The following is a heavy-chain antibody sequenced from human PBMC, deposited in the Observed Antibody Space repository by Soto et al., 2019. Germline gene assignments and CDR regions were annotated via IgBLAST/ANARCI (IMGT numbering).Heavy chain of an antibody. CDR3: ARVRAEAGTVYYFDY. J-gene: IGHJ4*02. CDR1: GFTFSDYY. CDR2: ISSSSSYT. Sequence: PGGSLRLSCAASGFTFSDYYMSWIRQAPGKGLEWVSYISSSSSYTNYADSVKGRFTISRDNAKNSLYLQMNSLRAEDTAVYYCARVRAEAGTVYYFDYWGQGPLVTVSS. D-gene: IGHD6-19*01. V-gene: IGHV3-11*06.